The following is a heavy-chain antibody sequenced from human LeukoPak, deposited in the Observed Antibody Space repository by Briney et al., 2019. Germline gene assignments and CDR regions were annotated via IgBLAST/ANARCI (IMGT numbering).Heavy chain of an antibody. CDR3: ARPSLYCSGNYFFDY. D-gene: IGHD3-10*01. CDR2: ISAYNGNT. Sequence: ASVKVSCKASGYTFTSYGISWVRQAPGQGLEWMGWISAYNGNTNYAQKLQGRVTMTTDTSTSTAYMELRSLRSDDTAVYYCARPSLYCSGNYFFDYWGQGTLVTGSS. V-gene: IGHV1-18*01. CDR1: GYTFTSYG. J-gene: IGHJ4*02.